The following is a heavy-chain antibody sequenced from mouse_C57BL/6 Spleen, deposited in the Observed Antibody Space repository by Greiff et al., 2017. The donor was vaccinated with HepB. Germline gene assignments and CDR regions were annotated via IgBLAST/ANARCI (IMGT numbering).Heavy chain of an antibody. Sequence: QVQLKESGAELVRPGASVTLSCKASGYTFTDYEMHWVKQTPVHGLEWIGAIDPETGGTAYNQKFKGKAILTADKSSSTAYMELRSLTSEDSAVYYCTRRDYYGLDYWGQGTSVTVSS. J-gene: IGHJ4*01. V-gene: IGHV1-15*01. CDR3: TRRDYYGLDY. CDR2: IDPETGGT. CDR1: GYTFTDYE.